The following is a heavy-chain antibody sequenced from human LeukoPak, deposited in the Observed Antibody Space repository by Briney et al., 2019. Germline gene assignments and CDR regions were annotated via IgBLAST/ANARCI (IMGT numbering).Heavy chain of an antibody. Sequence: GGSLRLSCAASGFSFRSHAMSWVRQAPGKGLEWVSSITSSGESTYYADSGKGRFTISRDNSKNTLYLQMNSLRAEDTAVYYCAKLTEPDWGQGTLVTVSS. CDR3: AKLTEPD. J-gene: IGHJ4*02. CDR1: GFSFRSHA. CDR2: ITSSGEST. V-gene: IGHV3-23*01.